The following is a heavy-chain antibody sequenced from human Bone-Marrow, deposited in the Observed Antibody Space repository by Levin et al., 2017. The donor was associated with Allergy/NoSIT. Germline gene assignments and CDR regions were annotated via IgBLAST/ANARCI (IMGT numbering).Heavy chain of an antibody. D-gene: IGHD3-10*01. Sequence: GGSLRLSCAASGFSFNSYAMTWVRQAPGKGLEWVSSVSGDGETTNYADSVEGRFTLSRDNSKNMVFLELTSLRADDTAIYYCAKIRGIGGSGRDNMAVWGKGTTVAVSS. CDR2: VSGDGETT. J-gene: IGHJ6*03. V-gene: IGHV3-23*01. CDR1: GFSFNSYA. CDR3: AKIRGIGGSGRDNMAV.